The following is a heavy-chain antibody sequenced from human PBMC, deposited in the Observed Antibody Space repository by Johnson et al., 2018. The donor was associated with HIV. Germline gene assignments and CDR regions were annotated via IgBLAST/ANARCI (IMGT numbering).Heavy chain of an antibody. J-gene: IGHJ3*02. CDR3: ARDPSTQDSRLTGDFGAFDI. Sequence: VQLVESGGGVVRPGGSLRVSCEGSGFSFHDYGMSWVRQAPGKGLEWVSGVNWNGGSTGYADSVKGRFSISRDNVKNSLYLQMNSLRAEDTALYYCARDPSTQDSRLTGDFGAFDIWGQGTRVIVSS. CDR1: GFSFHDYG. D-gene: IGHD7-27*01. V-gene: IGHV3-20*04. CDR2: VNWNGGST.